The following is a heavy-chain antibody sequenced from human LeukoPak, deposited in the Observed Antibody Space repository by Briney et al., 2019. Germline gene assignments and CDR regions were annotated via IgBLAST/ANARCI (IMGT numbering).Heavy chain of an antibody. J-gene: IGHJ4*02. CDR1: GFTFSSYG. D-gene: IGHD3-22*01. CDR2: IWYDGSNK. CDR3: AKSSGYYPEY. Sequence: GRSLRLSCAASGFTFSSYGMHWVRQAPGKGLEWVALIWYDGSNKYYADSVKGRFTTSRDNSKNTLYLQMNSLRAEDTAVYYCAKSSGYYPEYWGQGTLVTVSS. V-gene: IGHV3-33*06.